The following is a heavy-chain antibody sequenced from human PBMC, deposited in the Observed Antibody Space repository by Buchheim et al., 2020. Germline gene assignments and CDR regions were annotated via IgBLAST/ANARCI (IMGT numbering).Heavy chain of an antibody. J-gene: IGHJ6*02. D-gene: IGHD6-19*01. CDR2: ISHDGSKR. CDR3: AKALGWAGPGGMDV. CDR1: GFTFSNYD. V-gene: IGHV3-30*18. Sequence: QVQLVESGGGVLQPGRSPRLSCAASGFTFSNYDMYWVRQAPGKGLEWVALISHDGSKRNYADSVRGRFTISRDNSKKSLYLQMNSLRGDDTAVYYCAKALGWAGPGGMDVWGQGTT.